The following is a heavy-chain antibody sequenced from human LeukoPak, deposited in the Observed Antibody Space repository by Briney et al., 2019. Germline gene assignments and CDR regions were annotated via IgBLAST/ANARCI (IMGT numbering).Heavy chain of an antibody. D-gene: IGHD3-16*01. V-gene: IGHV3-7*01. J-gene: IGHJ6*02. Sequence: PGGSLRLSCAASGFTFSSYWMSWVRQAPGKGLEWVANIKQDGSEKYYVDSVKGRFTISRDNAKNSLYLQMNSLRAEDTAVYYSARHNLGYYYYGMDVWGQGTMVTVSS. CDR3: ARHNLGYYYYGMDV. CDR2: IKQDGSEK. CDR1: GFTFSSYW.